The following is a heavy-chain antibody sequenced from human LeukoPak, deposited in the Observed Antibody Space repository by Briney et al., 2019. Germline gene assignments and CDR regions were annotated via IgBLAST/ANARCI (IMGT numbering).Heavy chain of an antibody. D-gene: IGHD5-12*01. CDR3: ARDKRRLSARPLHAFDI. Sequence: PGGSLRLSCAASGFTFSSYGMFWVRQAPGKGLEWVAVISYDGSNKYYADSVKGRFTISRENAKNSLYLQMNSLRAGDTAVYYCARDKRRLSARPLHAFDIWGQGTMVTVSS. CDR1: GFTFSSYG. CDR2: ISYDGSNK. V-gene: IGHV3-30*03. J-gene: IGHJ3*02.